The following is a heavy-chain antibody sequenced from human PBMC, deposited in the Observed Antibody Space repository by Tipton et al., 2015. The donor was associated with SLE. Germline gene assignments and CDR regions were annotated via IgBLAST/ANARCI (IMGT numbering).Heavy chain of an antibody. V-gene: IGHV3-7*03. CDR2: IKGDGSET. Sequence: SLRLSCAASIFSLTDFWMTWVRQAPGKGLEWVATIKGDGSETFYVGSVKGRFTILRDNAKSSLYLQMNSLRAEDTAVYYCVRGSAYNIWWGQGTLVTVSS. CDR1: IFSLTDFW. D-gene: IGHD5-18*01. CDR3: VRGSAYNIW. J-gene: IGHJ4*02.